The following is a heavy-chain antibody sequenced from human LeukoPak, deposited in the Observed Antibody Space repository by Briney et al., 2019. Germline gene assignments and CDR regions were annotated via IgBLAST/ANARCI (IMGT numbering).Heavy chain of an antibody. CDR2: IYYSGST. CDR3: ARVSSLWFGEVNWFDP. Sequence: PSETLSLTCTVSGGSISSGGYYWSWIRQHPGKGLEWIGYIYYSGSTYYNPSLKSRVTIPVDTSKNQFSLKLSSVTAADTAVYYCARVSSLWFGEVNWFDPWGQGTLVTVSS. CDR1: GGSISSGGYY. V-gene: IGHV4-31*03. J-gene: IGHJ5*02. D-gene: IGHD3-10*01.